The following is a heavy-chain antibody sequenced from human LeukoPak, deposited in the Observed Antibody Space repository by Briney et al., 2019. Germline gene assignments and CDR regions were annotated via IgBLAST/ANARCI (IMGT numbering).Heavy chain of an antibody. J-gene: IGHJ4*02. CDR1: GDSVSSNSAA. V-gene: IGHV6-1*01. Sequence: SQTPSLTCAISGDSVSSNSAAWNWIRQSPSRGLEWLGRTFYRSKWYNDYAVSVKRRITINADTSKNQFSLQLNSVTPEDTAVYYCAREPKRYSSSWYYFDNWGQGTLVTVSS. CDR3: AREPKRYSSSWYYFDN. D-gene: IGHD6-13*01. CDR2: TFYRSKWYN.